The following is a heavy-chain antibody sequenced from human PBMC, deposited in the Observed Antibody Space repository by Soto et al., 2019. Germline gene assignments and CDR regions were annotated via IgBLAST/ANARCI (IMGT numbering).Heavy chain of an antibody. CDR3: ARDMYGDYVYYGMDV. CDR1: GDSVSSNSAA. V-gene: IGHV6-1*01. CDR2: TYYRSKWYN. J-gene: IGHJ6*02. Sequence: SQTLSLTCVISGDSVSSNSAAWNWIRQPPSRGLEWLGRTYYRSKWYNDYAVSVKSRITINPDTSKNQFSLKLSSVTAADTAVYYCARDMYGDYVYYGMDVWGQGTTVTVSS. D-gene: IGHD4-17*01.